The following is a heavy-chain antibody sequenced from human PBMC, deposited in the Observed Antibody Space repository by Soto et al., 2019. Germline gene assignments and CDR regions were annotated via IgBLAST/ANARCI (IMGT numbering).Heavy chain of an antibody. D-gene: IGHD3-9*01. V-gene: IGHV3-23*01. Sequence: EVQLLESGGGLVQPGGSLRLSCAASGFTFSNYAMSWVRQAPGKGLKWVSSISGSGDRTFSADSLKGRFAISRDNSRNMLFLQISSLRADDTAVYYCAKGRRDDVLTGFYLTCFDYWGQGTQVTVPS. CDR3: AKGRRDDVLTGFYLTCFDY. CDR2: ISGSGDRT. CDR1: GFTFSNYA. J-gene: IGHJ4*02.